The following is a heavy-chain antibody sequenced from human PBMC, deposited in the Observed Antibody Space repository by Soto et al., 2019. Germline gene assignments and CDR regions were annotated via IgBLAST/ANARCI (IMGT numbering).Heavy chain of an antibody. D-gene: IGHD3-10*01. CDR3: ARLGVVRGQDFGY. J-gene: IGHJ4*02. CDR2: IYPGDSDT. Sequence: EVQLVQSGAEVKKPGESLKISCKGAGYSFTSYWIGWVRQMPGKGLGWMGIIYPGDSDTRYSPSFQGQVTISADKSSSTAYLQWGSLKASDTAMYYCARLGVVRGQDFGYWGQGTLVTVSS. CDR1: GYSFTSYW. V-gene: IGHV5-51*01.